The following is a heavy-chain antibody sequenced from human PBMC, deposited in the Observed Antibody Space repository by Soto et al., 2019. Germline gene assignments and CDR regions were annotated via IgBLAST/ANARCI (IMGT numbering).Heavy chain of an antibody. J-gene: IGHJ5*02. D-gene: IGHD3-22*01. CDR3: ARASIARCVDRRGPAWFDP. CDR1: GGSISNANYY. Sequence: PSETLSLTCTVSGGSISNANYYLSWIRHHPGKGLEWIGYIYYTWTTYYSPSLESRVAIPVDTSQNQFSLKLGAVTAADTAVYFWARASIARCVDRRGPAWFDPWGQGTMVTVSS. CDR2: IYYTWTT. V-gene: IGHV4-31*03.